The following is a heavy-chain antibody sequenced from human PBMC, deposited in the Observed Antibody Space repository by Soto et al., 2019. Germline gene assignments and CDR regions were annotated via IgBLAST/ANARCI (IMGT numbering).Heavy chain of an antibody. J-gene: IGHJ4*02. D-gene: IGHD2-2*01. V-gene: IGHV5-51*01. CDR1: GYSFTSYW. CDR3: ARHYSDSTSCPWD. CDR2: IYPGDSDT. Sequence: GESLKISCKGSGYSFTSYWIGWVRQMPGKGLEWMGIIYPGDSDTRYSPSFQGQVTFSADKSVSTAYLQWSSLKASDTAMYYCARHYSDSTSCPWDWGQGTLVTVSS.